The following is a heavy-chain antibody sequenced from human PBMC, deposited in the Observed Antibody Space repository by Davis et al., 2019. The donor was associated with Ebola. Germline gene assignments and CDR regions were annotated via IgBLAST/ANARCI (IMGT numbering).Heavy chain of an antibody. CDR1: GFTFSSYG. Sequence: PGGSLRLSCAASGFTFSSYGMHWVRQAPGKGLEWVAVIWYDGSNKYYADSVKGRFTISRDNSKNTLYLQMNSLRAEDTAVYYCARDGVDTAMVLDAFDIWGQGTMVTVSS. D-gene: IGHD5-18*01. CDR3: ARDGVDTAMVLDAFDI. J-gene: IGHJ3*02. CDR2: IWYDGSNK. V-gene: IGHV3-33*01.